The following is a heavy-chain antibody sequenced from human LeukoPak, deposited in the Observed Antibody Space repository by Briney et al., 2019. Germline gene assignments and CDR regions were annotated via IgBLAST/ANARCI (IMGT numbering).Heavy chain of an antibody. Sequence: PGGSLRLSCAASGFTFSSYWMSWVRQALGKGLEWVANIKQDGSEKYYVDSVKGRFTISRDNAKNSLYLQMNSLRAEDTAVYYCARDPATTVTTYAYWGQGTLVTVSS. J-gene: IGHJ4*01. CDR3: ARDPATTVTTYAY. CDR2: IKQDGSEK. D-gene: IGHD4-17*01. V-gene: IGHV3-7*01. CDR1: GFTFSSYW.